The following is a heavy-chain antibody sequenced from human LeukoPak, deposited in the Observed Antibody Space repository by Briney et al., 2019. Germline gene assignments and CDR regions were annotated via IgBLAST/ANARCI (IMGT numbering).Heavy chain of an antibody. D-gene: IGHD6-13*01. CDR3: ASRVPSSS. J-gene: IGHJ4*02. V-gene: IGHV4-38-2*02. CDR2: INHSGST. CDR1: GYTISSGYY. Sequence: PSETLSLTCSVSGYTISSGYYWAWIRPPPGKALEWIGEINHSGSTNYNPSLKSRVTISVDTSQNQFSLKLSSVTAADTAVYYCASRVPSSSWGQGTLVTVSS.